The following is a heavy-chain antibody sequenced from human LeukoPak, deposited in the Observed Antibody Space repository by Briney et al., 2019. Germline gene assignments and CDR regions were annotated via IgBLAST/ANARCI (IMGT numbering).Heavy chain of an antibody. D-gene: IGHD3-9*01. J-gene: IGHJ3*02. CDR3: ARDGYDILTGYQAFDI. CDR2: MNPSSGDT. Sequence: ASVKVSCKASGYTFSSYDINWVRQAPGQGLEWMGWMNPSSGDTGYAQKFRGRVTITGNTSISTAYMQLSSLRSEDAAVYYCARDGYDILTGYQAFDIWGQGTMVTVSS. V-gene: IGHV1-8*03. CDR1: GYTFSSYD.